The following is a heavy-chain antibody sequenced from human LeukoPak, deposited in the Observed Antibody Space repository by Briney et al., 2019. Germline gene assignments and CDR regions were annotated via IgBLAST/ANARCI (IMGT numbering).Heavy chain of an antibody. J-gene: IGHJ4*02. V-gene: IGHV3-23*01. CDR2: ICNSGGTT. D-gene: IGHD3-10*01. CDR3: AKRGIVIRAVIIVGFHKEAYYFDY. CDR1: GITLSNYG. Sequence: GGSLRLSCAVSGITLSNYGMSWVRQAPGKGLEWVAGICNSGGTTNNADSVKGGFTISRDNPKNTLYLQMNSLRAEDTAVYFCAKRGIVIRAVIIVGFHKEAYYFDYWGQGALVTVSS.